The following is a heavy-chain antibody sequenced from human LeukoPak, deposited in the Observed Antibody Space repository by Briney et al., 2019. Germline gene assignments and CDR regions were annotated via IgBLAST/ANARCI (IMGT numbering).Heavy chain of an antibody. CDR1: GYTFTSYA. CDR2: INADNGNT. CDR3: ARDALVVVYYFDY. V-gene: IGHV1-3*01. J-gene: IGHJ4*02. D-gene: IGHD3-22*01. Sequence: ASVKVSCKASGYTFTSYAMHWVRQAPGQRLEWMGWINADNGNTKYSQKFQGRVTITRDTSASTAYMELSSLRSEDTAVYYCARDALVVVYYFDYWGQGTLVTVSS.